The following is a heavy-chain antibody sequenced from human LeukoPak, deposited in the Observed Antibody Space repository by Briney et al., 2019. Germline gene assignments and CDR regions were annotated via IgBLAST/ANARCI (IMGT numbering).Heavy chain of an antibody. V-gene: IGHV3-21*01. Sequence: PGGSLRLSCAASGFTFSSYSMNWVRQAPGKGLEWVSSISSRSSYTDYADSLKGRFTISRDNAKNSLYLQMNSLRAEDTAVYYCARGKEPVAGSLSHFDYWGQGTLVTVSS. D-gene: IGHD6-19*01. CDR3: ARGKEPVAGSLSHFDY. CDR2: ISSRSSYT. J-gene: IGHJ4*02. CDR1: GFTFSSYS.